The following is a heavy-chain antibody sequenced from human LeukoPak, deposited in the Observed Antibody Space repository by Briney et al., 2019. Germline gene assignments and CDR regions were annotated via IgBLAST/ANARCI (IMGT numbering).Heavy chain of an antibody. D-gene: IGHD2-15*01. J-gene: IGHJ6*02. V-gene: IGHV3-30*03. CDR2: ISNDGSRK. Sequence: GGSLRLSCAPSGFTFSRHGMHWVRQAPGKGLEWVAIISNDGSRKYYAHSVEGRFTICRDNSKNTLYLQMDSLRAEDTAVYYCARELLRGDENYYYGMDVWGQGITVTVSS. CDR1: GFTFSRHG. CDR3: ARELLRGDENYYYGMDV.